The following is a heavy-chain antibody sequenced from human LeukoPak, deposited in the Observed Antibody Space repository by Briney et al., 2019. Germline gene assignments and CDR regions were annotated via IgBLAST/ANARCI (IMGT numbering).Heavy chain of an antibody. CDR1: GGSINSGLYY. CDR2: VYSSGST. V-gene: IGHV4-61*02. J-gene: IGHJ5*01. Sequence: SETLSLTCTVSGGSINSGLYYWSWVRQSAGQGLEWIGRVYSSGSTNYNPSLKGRVTISVDTLKNQFSLMVRSVTAADTAVYYCASEGRGPVIYNWFDSWGQGVLVTVSS. CDR3: ASEGRGPVIYNWFDS. D-gene: IGHD3-10*01.